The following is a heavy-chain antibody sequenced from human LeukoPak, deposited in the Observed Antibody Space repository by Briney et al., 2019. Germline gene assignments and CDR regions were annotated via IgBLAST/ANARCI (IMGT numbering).Heavy chain of an antibody. CDR2: IYYSGST. CDR3: ARAHGDYYFDY. Sequence: SQTLSLTCTVSGGSISSGNYYWSWIRQPPGKGLEWITYIYYSGSTYYNPSLKSRVTISVDTSKNQFSLKLNSVTAADTAVYYCARAHGDYYFDYWGQGTLVTVSS. D-gene: IGHD4-17*01. J-gene: IGHJ4*02. V-gene: IGHV4-30-4*01. CDR1: GGSISSGNYY.